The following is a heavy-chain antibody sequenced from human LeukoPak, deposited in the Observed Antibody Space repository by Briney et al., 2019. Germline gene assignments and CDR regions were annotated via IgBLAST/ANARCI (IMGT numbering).Heavy chain of an antibody. V-gene: IGHV1-18*04. CDR3: ARNGEHSSGWPLFDY. J-gene: IGHJ4*02. CDR1: GYTFTSYG. CDR2: ISAYNGNT. D-gene: IGHD6-19*01. Sequence: ASVKVSCKASGYTFTSYGISWARQAPGQGLEWMGWISAYNGNTNYAQKLQGRATMTTDTSTSTAYMELRSLRSDDTAVYYCARNGEHSSGWPLFDYWGQGTLVTVSS.